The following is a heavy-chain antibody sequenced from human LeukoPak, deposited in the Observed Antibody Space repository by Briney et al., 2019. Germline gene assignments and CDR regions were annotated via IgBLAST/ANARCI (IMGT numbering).Heavy chain of an antibody. Sequence: GESLKISCKGSGYSFTSYWIGWVRQMPGKGLEWMGIIYPGDPDTRYSPSFQGQVTISADKSISTAYLQWSSLKASDTAMYYCARGPPRTTSYYYYMDVWGKGTTVTVSS. J-gene: IGHJ6*03. CDR1: GYSFTSYW. CDR3: ARGPPRTTSYYYYMDV. CDR2: IYPGDPDT. D-gene: IGHD1-7*01. V-gene: IGHV5-51*01.